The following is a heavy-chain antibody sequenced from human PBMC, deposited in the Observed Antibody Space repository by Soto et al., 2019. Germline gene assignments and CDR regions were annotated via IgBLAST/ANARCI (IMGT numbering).Heavy chain of an antibody. J-gene: IGHJ6*02. CDR3: ARGGGDYDYAVDV. CDR1: GGSFY. V-gene: IGHV4-34*01. Sequence: QVQLQQWGAGLLKPSETLSLNCAVYGGSFYWTWIRQPPGKGLEWIGEFRHSGSTNYNPSLKSRVSISIDRSKSQVSLTVYSVTAADTAVYYCARGGGDYDYAVDVWGQGTTVTVSS. D-gene: IGHD4-17*01. CDR2: FRHSGST.